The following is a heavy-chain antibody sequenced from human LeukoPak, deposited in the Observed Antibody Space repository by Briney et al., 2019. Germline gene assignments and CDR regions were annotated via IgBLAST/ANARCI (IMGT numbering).Heavy chain of an antibody. Sequence: GGSLRLSCAASGFTFSSYAMSWVRQAPGKGLEWVSAISGSGGNIYYVDSVKGRFTISRDNSKNTLYLQMNSLRAEDTAVYYCARDDRLDIVVVPAPNSMDVWGKGTTVTVSS. CDR2: ISGSGGNI. V-gene: IGHV3-23*01. J-gene: IGHJ6*04. CDR1: GFTFSSYA. D-gene: IGHD2-2*03. CDR3: ARDDRLDIVVVPAPNSMDV.